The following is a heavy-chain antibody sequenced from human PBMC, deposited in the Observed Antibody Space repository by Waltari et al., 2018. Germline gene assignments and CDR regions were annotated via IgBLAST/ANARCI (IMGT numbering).Heavy chain of an antibody. CDR3: AREGTYSSGWYASDP. J-gene: IGHJ5*02. CDR2: INHEGKT. V-gene: IGHV4-34*02. CDR1: GATFSDSY. D-gene: IGHD6-19*01. Sequence: QAPLQQWGTGRLKPSETLSLTCAVYGATFSDSYWSWVRQAPGKGLEWIGEINHEGKTKNKRSLRNRVTIALDPAKNQFSRKRGSVTAADTAGYHCAREGTYSSGWYASDPWGQGTLATVSS.